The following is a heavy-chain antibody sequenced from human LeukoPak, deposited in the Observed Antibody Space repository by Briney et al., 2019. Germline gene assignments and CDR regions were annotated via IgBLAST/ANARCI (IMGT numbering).Heavy chain of an antibody. CDR3: AKLLYYYDSSQPY. D-gene: IGHD3-22*01. Sequence: GGSLRLSCAASGFTFSTYWMHWVRQAPGKGLEWVSVIYTGSSTYYADSVKGRFTISRDNSKNTLYLQMNSLRAEDTAVYYCAKLLYYYDSSQPYWGQGTLVTVSS. CDR1: GFTFSTYW. V-gene: IGHV3-53*01. CDR2: IYTGSST. J-gene: IGHJ4*02.